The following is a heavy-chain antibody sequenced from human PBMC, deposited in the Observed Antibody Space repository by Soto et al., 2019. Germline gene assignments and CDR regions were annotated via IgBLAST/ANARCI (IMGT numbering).Heavy chain of an antibody. CDR2: IYYSGST. CDR1: GGSISSYY. CDR3: ASSPGYCTNGVCSGWFDP. Sequence: PSETLSLTCTVSGGSISSYYWSWIRQPPGKGLEWIGYIYYSGSTNYNPSLKSRVTISVDTSKNQFSLKLSSVTAADTAVYYCASSPGYCTNGVCSGWFDPWGQGTLVTVSS. J-gene: IGHJ5*02. V-gene: IGHV4-59*01. D-gene: IGHD2-8*01.